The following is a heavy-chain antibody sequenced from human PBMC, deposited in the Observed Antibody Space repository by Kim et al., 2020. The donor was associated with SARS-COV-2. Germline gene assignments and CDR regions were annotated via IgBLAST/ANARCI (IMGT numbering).Heavy chain of an antibody. V-gene: IGHV1-3*01. D-gene: IGHD6-13*01. CDR2: INAGNGNT. J-gene: IGHJ6*02. Sequence: ASVKVSCKASGYTFTSYAMHWVRQAPGQRLEWMGWINAGNGNTKYSQKFQGRVTITRDTSASTAYKELSSLRSEDTAAYYCARGVIYHNRYSSSWPEYYYYGMDVWGQGTTVTVSS. CDR1: GYTFTSYA. CDR3: ARGVIYHNRYSSSWPEYYYYGMDV.